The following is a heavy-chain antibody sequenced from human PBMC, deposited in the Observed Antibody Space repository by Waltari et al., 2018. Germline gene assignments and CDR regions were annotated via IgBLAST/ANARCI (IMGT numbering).Heavy chain of an antibody. CDR1: GFTFSNYA. J-gene: IGHJ4*02. CDR3: AKDRNEHLLVTTNFDY. CDR2: ISGSGGST. D-gene: IGHD6-13*01. V-gene: IGHV3-23*01. Sequence: EVQLLESGGGLVQPGGSLRLSCAASGFTFSNYAMSWVRQAPGKGLEWVSAISGSGGSTYYADSVKGRFTISRDNSKTTLYLQMNSLRAEDTAVYYCAKDRNEHLLVTTNFDYWGQGTLVTVSS.